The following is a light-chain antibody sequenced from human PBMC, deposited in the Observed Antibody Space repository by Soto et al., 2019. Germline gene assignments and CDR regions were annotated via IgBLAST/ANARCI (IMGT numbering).Light chain of an antibody. CDR1: QSVRSS. Sequence: IVMTQSPATLSVSPGDRATLSCRASQSVRSSIAWYQHKPGQAPRLLIYGASTRATGIPARISGSGSGTEFTLTIASLQSEDFAVYYCKQYNQWLQTSRQGNKVDIX. V-gene: IGKV3-15*01. CDR3: KQYNQWLQT. CDR2: GAS. J-gene: IGKJ1*01.